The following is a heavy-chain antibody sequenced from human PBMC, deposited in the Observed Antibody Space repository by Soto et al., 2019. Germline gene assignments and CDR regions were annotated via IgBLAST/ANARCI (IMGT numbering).Heavy chain of an antibody. Sequence: ASVKVSCKASGYTFTGYYMHWVRQAPGQGLEWMGWINPNSGGTNYAQKFQGWVTMTRDTSISTAYMELSRLRSDDTAVYYCARGSADIVVVPAASSYFDYWGQGTLVTVSS. CDR1: GYTFTGYY. CDR3: ARGSADIVVVPAASSYFDY. D-gene: IGHD2-2*01. J-gene: IGHJ4*02. CDR2: INPNSGGT. V-gene: IGHV1-2*04.